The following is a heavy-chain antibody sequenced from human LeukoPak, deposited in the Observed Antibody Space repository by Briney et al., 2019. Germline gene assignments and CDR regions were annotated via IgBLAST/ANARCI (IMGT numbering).Heavy chain of an antibody. J-gene: IGHJ4*02. CDR3: ANTHWNYWLLDY. CDR2: ISGSGGST. V-gene: IGHV3-23*01. CDR1: GFTFSSYA. Sequence: GSLRLSCAASGFTFSSYAMSWVRQAPGKGLEWVSAISGSGGSTYYADSVKGRFTISRDNSKNTLYLQMNGLRAEDTAVYYCANTHWNYWLLDYWGQGTLVTVSS. D-gene: IGHD1-7*01.